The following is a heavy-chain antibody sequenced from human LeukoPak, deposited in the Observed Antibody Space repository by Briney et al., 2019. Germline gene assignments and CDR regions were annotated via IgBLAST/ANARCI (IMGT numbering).Heavy chain of an antibody. J-gene: IGHJ6*02. CDR1: GFTFSSYS. CDR3: AKETYYYDSSGYTPRPVMDV. Sequence: PGGSLRLSCAASGFTFSSYSMNWVRQAPGKGLEWVSAISGSGGSTYYADSVKGRFTISRDNSKNTLYLQMNSLRAEDTAVYYCAKETYYYDSSGYTPRPVMDVWGQGTTVTVSS. CDR2: ISGSGGST. D-gene: IGHD3-22*01. V-gene: IGHV3-23*01.